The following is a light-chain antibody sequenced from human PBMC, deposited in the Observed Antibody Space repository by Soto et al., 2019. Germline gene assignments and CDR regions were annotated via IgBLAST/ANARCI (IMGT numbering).Light chain of an antibody. CDR3: QQYNGYRWT. CDR2: KAS. V-gene: IGKV1-5*03. CDR1: QSVSSW. J-gene: IGKJ1*01. Sequence: DIQMTQSPSILSASVGDRVTITCRASQSVSSWLAWYQQKPGKAPKILIYKASSLESGVPSRFRRSGSGTEYTRTISSLQPDDFATYYCQQYNGYRWTFGQGTKVEIK.